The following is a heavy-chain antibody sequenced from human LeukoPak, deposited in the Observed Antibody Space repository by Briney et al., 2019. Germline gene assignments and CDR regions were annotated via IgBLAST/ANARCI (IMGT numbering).Heavy chain of an antibody. V-gene: IGHV3-7*01. CDR3: ARPLMYYYGSETYFWFDP. J-gene: IGHJ5*02. CDR1: GFTFSSYW. D-gene: IGHD3-10*01. Sequence: GGSLRLSCAASGFTFSSYWMSWVRQAPGKGLEWVANIKQDVSEKYYVDSVKGRFTIPRDNAKNSLSLQMNSLRAEDTAVYYCARPLMYYYGSETYFWFDPWGQGTLVTVSS. CDR2: IKQDVSEK.